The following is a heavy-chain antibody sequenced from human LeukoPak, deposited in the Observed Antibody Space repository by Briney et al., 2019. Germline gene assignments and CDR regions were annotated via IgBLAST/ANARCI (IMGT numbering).Heavy chain of an antibody. CDR1: GYTFTIYD. V-gene: IGHV1-8*03. D-gene: IGHD5-18*01. J-gene: IGHJ4*02. CDR3: ASTRGYSYGYFFDY. Sequence: ASVTVSFKASGYTFTIYDINWVRQATGQGLEWMGWMNPNSGNTGYAQKFQGRVTITRNTSISTAYMELSSLRSEDTAVYYCASTRGYSYGYFFDYWGQGTLVTVSS. CDR2: MNPNSGNT.